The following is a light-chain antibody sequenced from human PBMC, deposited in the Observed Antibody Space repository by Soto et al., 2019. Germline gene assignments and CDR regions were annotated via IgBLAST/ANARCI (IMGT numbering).Light chain of an antibody. CDR1: QSVSSY. V-gene: IGKV3-11*01. CDR3: QQRSNWPPYT. CDR2: DAS. Sequence: EIVLTQSPATLSLSPGERATLSCRASQSVSSYLAWYQQKPGQAPRLLIYDASNRDTGIPASFSGSVSGTDFTLTIRSLEPEDVAVYYCQQRSNWPPYTFGQGTKLDIK. J-gene: IGKJ2*01.